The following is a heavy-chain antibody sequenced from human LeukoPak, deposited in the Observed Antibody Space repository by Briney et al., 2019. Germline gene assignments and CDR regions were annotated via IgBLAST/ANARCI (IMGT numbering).Heavy chain of an antibody. V-gene: IGHV4-34*01. Sequence: AETRSLTCAVYGGSFSGYCWSWSRQPPGKGLGWMGEINHGGRTNDNPCLKSEVTISVETSKTQCSMKRSSVTAADTAVYYSARGLGAYGSGSYIDYWGQGTLVTASS. CDR2: INHGGRT. CDR1: GGSFSGYC. J-gene: IGHJ4*02. CDR3: ARGLGAYGSGSYIDY. D-gene: IGHD3-10*01.